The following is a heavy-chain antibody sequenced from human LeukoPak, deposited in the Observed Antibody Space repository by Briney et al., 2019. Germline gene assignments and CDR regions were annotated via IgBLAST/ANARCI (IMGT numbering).Heavy chain of an antibody. Sequence: ASVKVSCNTSGYSFTSYDINWVRQAPGQGLEWMGWVNPKSGNTGYKQKFQARVTITRDTSISAAYMELSSLTSDDTAVYFCARGLPLGYCTYGVCYPPKHLDFWGQGTLVTVSS. CDR3: ARGLPLGYCTYGVCYPPKHLDF. V-gene: IGHV1-8*03. CDR1: GYSFTSYD. J-gene: IGHJ4*02. D-gene: IGHD2-8*01. CDR2: VNPKSGNT.